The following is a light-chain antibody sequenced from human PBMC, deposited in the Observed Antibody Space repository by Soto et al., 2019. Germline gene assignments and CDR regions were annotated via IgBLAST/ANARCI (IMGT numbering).Light chain of an antibody. CDR2: KAS. CDR1: QSLSSW. CDR3: QQYNTYPWT. J-gene: IGKJ1*01. V-gene: IGKV1-5*03. Sequence: DIQMTQSPSTLSASVGDRVTITCRASQSLSSWLAWYQQQPGKAPKLLIYKASSLESGVPSRFSGSGSGTEFTLTISSLQPDDFATYYGQQYNTYPWTFGQLTKVEIK.